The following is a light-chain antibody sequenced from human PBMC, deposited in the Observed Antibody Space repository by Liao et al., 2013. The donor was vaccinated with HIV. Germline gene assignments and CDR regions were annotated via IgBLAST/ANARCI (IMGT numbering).Light chain of an antibody. J-gene: IGLJ1*01. Sequence: SYVVTQPPSVSVAPGKTARITCGGNNIGSKSVHWYQQKPGQAPVLVVYYDTGRPSGIPERFSGSNSGNTATLSISRVEAGDDADYYCQVWDTTSDHGVFGTGTKVTVL. CDR3: QVWDTTSDHGV. CDR2: YDT. CDR1: NIGSKS. V-gene: IGLV3-21*04.